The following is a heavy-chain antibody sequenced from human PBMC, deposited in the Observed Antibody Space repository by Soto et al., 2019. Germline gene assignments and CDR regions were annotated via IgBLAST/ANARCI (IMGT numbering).Heavy chain of an antibody. CDR3: ARKVGASAY. D-gene: IGHD1-26*01. Sequence: QVQLVQSGAEMKKPGASVKVSCKASGYTFSSFAIHWVRQAPGQRLEWMGWINAGNGDTKYSQKFQGRVTIARDTAASTAYMELGSLTFVDTAVYYCARKVGASAYWGQGTLVTVSS. CDR1: GYTFSSFA. J-gene: IGHJ4*02. V-gene: IGHV1-3*01. CDR2: INAGNGDT.